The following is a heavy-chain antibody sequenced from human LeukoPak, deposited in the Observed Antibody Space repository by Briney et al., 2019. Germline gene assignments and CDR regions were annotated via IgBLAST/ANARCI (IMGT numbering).Heavy chain of an antibody. V-gene: IGHV1-2*02. CDR1: GYTFTGYY. D-gene: IGHD1-26*01. CDR3: ASPIVGATSYYYYGMDV. J-gene: IGHJ6*02. Sequence: ASVTVSCNASGYTFTGYYMHWVRQAPGQGLEWIGWINPNSGTTNYAQKFQGRVTMTRHTSISTAYMELSRLRSDDTAVYYCASPIVGATSYYYYGMDVWGQGTTVTVSS. CDR2: INPNSGTT.